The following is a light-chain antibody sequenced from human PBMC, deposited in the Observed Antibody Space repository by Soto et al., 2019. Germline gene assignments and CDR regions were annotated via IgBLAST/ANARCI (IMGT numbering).Light chain of an antibody. V-gene: IGKV3-15*01. J-gene: IGKJ1*01. CDR2: GAS. CDR1: ESVSSI. Sequence: EIVMTQSPATLSVSPGERATLSCRASESVSSILAWYQQKAGQAPRRLIYGASTRATGIPARFSGSGSGTEFTLTISSLQSEDFAVYYCQQYNNWRTFGQGTKVEIK. CDR3: QQYNNWRT.